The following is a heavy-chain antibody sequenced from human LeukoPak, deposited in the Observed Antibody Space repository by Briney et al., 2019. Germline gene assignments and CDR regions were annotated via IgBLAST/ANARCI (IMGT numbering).Heavy chain of an antibody. Sequence: SETLSLTCTVSGGSISSYYWSWIRQPPGKGLEWIGYIYYSGSTNYNPSLKSRVTISVDTSKNQFSLKLSSVTAADTAVYYCASMGKGPYDSWSGYYGFWFDPWGQGTLVTVSS. CDR1: GGSISSYY. V-gene: IGHV4-59*01. CDR3: ASMGKGPYDSWSGYYGFWFDP. J-gene: IGHJ5*02. CDR2: IYYSGST. D-gene: IGHD3-3*01.